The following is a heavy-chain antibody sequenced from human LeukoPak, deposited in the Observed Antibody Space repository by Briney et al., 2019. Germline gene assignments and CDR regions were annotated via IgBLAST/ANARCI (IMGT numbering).Heavy chain of an antibody. CDR2: ISNNGGSA. V-gene: IGHV3-23*01. D-gene: IGHD1-26*01. CDR3: AREFPELTHERWNGDY. J-gene: IGHJ4*02. Sequence: GGSLRLSCGASGFTFSNYAMNWVRQAPGKGLEWVSGISNNGGSAYYADSVKGRFTISRDNSRSTLYLQMNSLRAEDTAVYYCAREFPELTHERWNGDYWGQGTLVTVSS. CDR1: GFTFSNYA.